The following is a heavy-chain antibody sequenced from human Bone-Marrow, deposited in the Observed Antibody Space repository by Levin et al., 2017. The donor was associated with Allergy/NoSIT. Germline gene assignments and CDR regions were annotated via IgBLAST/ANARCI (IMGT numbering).Heavy chain of an antibody. CDR1: GFTFSGSN. D-gene: IGHD3-3*01. J-gene: IGHJ2*01. CDR3: AKPGSGWYFDH. Sequence: GGSLRLSCAASGFTFSGSNIHWFRQASGRGPEWLGRVKTKANNYATTYAASLKGRFTMSRDDSKNTAYLQMNSLETEDTAVYYCAKPGSGWYFDHWGRGTLITVSS. CDR2: VKTKANNYAT. V-gene: IGHV3-73*01.